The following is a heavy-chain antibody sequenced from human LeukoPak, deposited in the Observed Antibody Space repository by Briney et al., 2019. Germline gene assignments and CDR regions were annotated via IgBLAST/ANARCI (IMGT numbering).Heavy chain of an antibody. Sequence: PSETLSRTCAVSGGSISSYYWSWIRQPPGKGLEWIGYIYYSGSTNYNPSLKSRVTISVDTSKNQFSLKLSSVTAADTAVYYCARGRGQWLPEFDYWGQGTLVTVSS. V-gene: IGHV4-59*01. J-gene: IGHJ4*02. CDR3: ARGRGQWLPEFDY. CDR2: IYYSGST. CDR1: GGSISSYY. D-gene: IGHD6-19*01.